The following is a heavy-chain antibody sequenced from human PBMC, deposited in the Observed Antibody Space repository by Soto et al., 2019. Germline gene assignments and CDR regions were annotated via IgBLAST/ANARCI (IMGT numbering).Heavy chain of an antibody. V-gene: IGHV5-51*01. CDR2: IYPGDSDT. D-gene: IGHD3-10*01. CDR3: ARPSLIGELWAIRFYYYYGMDV. J-gene: IGHJ6*02. Sequence: PGEALKLSCKGSGYSFTSYWIGWVSQMPGKGLEWMGIIYPGDSDTRYSPSFQGQVTISADKSTSTAYMELSSLRSEDTAVYYCARPSLIGELWAIRFYYYYGMDVWGQGTTVTVSS. CDR1: GYSFTSYW.